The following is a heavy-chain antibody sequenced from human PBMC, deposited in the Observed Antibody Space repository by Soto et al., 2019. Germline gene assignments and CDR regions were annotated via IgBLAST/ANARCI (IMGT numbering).Heavy chain of an antibody. J-gene: IGHJ4*02. CDR2: INHSGST. CDR3: ARGSTMVTYYFDY. CDR1: GGSFSGYY. D-gene: IGHD4-17*01. V-gene: IGHV4-34*01. Sequence: SSETLSLTCAVYGGSFSGYYWSWIRQPPGKGLEWIGEINHSGSTNYNPSLKSRVTISVDTSKNQFSLKLSSVTAADTAVYYCARGSTMVTYYFDYWGQGTLVTVSS.